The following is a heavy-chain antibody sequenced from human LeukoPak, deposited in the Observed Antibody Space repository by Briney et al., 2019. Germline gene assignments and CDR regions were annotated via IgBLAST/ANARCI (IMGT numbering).Heavy chain of an antibody. J-gene: IGHJ5*02. CDR1: GFTFSNNW. Sequence: GGSLRLPCAASGFTFSNNWMHWVRQAPGKGLVWVSRMSSDESTTNYADSVRGRFTISRDNAKNALYLQMNNLRAEDTAIYFCARGRGPYGWFDPWGQGTLVTVSS. CDR3: ARGRGPYGWFDP. V-gene: IGHV3-74*01. CDR2: MSSDESTT. D-gene: IGHD3-10*01.